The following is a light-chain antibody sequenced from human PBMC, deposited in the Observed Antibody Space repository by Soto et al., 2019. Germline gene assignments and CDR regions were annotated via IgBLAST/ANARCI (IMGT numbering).Light chain of an antibody. CDR1: QRVSNNY. V-gene: IGKV3-20*01. J-gene: IGKJ1*01. CDR2: GTS. Sequence: ELVLTQSPGTLSLSPGDRVTLSCRASQRVSNNYLAWYQQKSGQAPRILIFGTSNRATGIPDRFIGSGSGTDFTLTISRLESEDAAVYHCQQYGLSPLTFGQGTKVEIK. CDR3: QQYGLSPLT.